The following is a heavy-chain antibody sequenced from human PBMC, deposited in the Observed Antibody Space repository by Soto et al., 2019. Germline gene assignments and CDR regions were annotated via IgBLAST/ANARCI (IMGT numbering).Heavy chain of an antibody. D-gene: IGHD2-2*01. CDR3: AKDIVVVPAAMDYFDY. Sequence: GVSLRLSCAASGFTFSSYAMSWVRQAPGKGLEWVSVISGSGGSIYYADSVKGRFTISRDNSKNTLYLQMNSLRAEDTAVYYCAKDIVVVPAAMDYFDYWGQGTLVTVSS. V-gene: IGHV3-23*01. J-gene: IGHJ4*02. CDR2: ISGSGGSI. CDR1: GFTFSSYA.